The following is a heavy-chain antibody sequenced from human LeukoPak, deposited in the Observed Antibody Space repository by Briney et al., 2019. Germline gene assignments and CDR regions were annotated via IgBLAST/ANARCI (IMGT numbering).Heavy chain of an antibody. CDR1: GGTFSSYA. J-gene: IGHJ6*02. CDR3: ARRGYSSSRHYYYYGMDV. V-gene: IGHV1-69*13. Sequence: GASVKVSCKASGGTFSSYAISWVRQAPGQGLGWMGGIIPIFGTANYAQKFQGRVTITADESTSTAYMELSSLRSEDTAVYYCARRGYSSSRHYYYYGMDVWGQGTTVTVSS. D-gene: IGHD6-13*01. CDR2: IIPIFGTA.